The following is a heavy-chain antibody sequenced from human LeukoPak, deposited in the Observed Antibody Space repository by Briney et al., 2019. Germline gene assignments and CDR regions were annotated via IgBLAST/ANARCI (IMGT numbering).Heavy chain of an antibody. V-gene: IGHV4-59*01. J-gene: IGHJ4*02. Sequence: SETLSLTCTVSGGSISSYYWSWIRQSPGKGLEWIGYIYYSGSTNYNPSLKSRVTISVDTSKNQFSLKLSSVTAADTAVYYCARHGSGWYLYYFDYWGQGTLVTVSS. D-gene: IGHD6-19*01. CDR1: GGSISSYY. CDR3: ARHGSGWYLYYFDY. CDR2: IYYSGST.